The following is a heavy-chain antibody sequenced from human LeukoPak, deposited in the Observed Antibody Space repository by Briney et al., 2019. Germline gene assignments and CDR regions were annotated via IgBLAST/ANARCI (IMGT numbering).Heavy chain of an antibody. J-gene: IGHJ4*02. CDR1: GYSFTSYW. D-gene: IGHD3-16*01. CDR3: ASLIGATWGPYYFDY. CDR2: IYPGDSDT. Sequence: GESLKISCKGSGYSFTSYWIGWVRQMPGKGVEWMGIIYPGDSDTRYSPSFQGQVTISADKSISTAYLQWSSLKASGTAMYYCASLIGATWGPYYFDYWGQGTLVTVSS. V-gene: IGHV5-51*01.